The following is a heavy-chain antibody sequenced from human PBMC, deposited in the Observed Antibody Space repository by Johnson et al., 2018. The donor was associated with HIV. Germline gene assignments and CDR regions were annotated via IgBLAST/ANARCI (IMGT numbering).Heavy chain of an antibody. Sequence: QVQLVESGGGVVQPGRSLRLSCAASGFTFSSYAMHWVRQAPGKGLEWVAVISYDGSNKYYADSGKGRFTISRDNSKNKLYLPMNSLRPEDTALSYCAKLIHEGLVDLVDAFDIWGQGTMVTVSS. CDR3: AKLIHEGLVDLVDAFDI. CDR2: ISYDGSNK. D-gene: IGHD6-6*01. V-gene: IGHV3-30-3*01. J-gene: IGHJ3*02. CDR1: GFTFSSYA.